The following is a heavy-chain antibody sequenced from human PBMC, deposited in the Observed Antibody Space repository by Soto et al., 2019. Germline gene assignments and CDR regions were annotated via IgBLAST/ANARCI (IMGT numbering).Heavy chain of an antibody. CDR2: IKQDGSEK. D-gene: IGHD1-1*01. V-gene: IGHV3-7*01. J-gene: IGHJ6*03. CDR1: GFSFRDYW. Sequence: GGSLRLSCAASGFSFRDYWVTWVRQAPGKGLDWVANIKQDGSEKYYLDSLKGRFTISRDSAKNSVYLLMNSLRAEDTAVYCCARGKDGRRAGTYYFDMDVWGKGTTVTVSS. CDR3: ARGKDGRRAGTYYFDMDV.